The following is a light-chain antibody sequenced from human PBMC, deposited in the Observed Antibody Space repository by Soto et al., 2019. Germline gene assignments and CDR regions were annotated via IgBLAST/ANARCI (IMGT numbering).Light chain of an antibody. CDR3: QQYNSYWT. Sequence: DIQMTQSPSTLSASVGDRVTITCRASQSISSWLAWYQQKPGKAPKLLIYDASSLESGVRSRFSGSGSGTEFTLTLSILKPDDFAAYYCQQYNSYWTFGQGTKVEIK. CDR2: DAS. V-gene: IGKV1-5*01. J-gene: IGKJ1*01. CDR1: QSISSW.